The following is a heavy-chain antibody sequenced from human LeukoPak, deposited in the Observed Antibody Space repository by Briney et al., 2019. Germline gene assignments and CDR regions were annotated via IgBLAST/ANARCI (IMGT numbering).Heavy chain of an antibody. CDR3: ARGYPRLRFSEWLCPRGWFDP. J-gene: IGHJ5*02. CDR1: GGSFSGYY. D-gene: IGHD3-3*01. CDR2: INHSGST. Sequence: SETLSLTCAVYGGSFSGYYWSWIRQPPGKGLEWIGEINHSGSTNYNPSLKSRVTISVDTSKNQFSLKLSSVTAADTAVYYCARGYPRLRFSEWLCPRGWFDPWGQGTLVTVSS. V-gene: IGHV4-34*01.